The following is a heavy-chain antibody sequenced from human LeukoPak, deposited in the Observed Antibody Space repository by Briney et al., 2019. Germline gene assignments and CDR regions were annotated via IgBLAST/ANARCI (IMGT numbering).Heavy chain of an antibody. D-gene: IGHD4-23*01. V-gene: IGHV4-39*01. J-gene: IGHJ4*02. CDR3: ARYTVVTRDFDY. Sequence: SETLSLTCTVSGGSISSSSYYWGWXRQPPXKGLEWIGSIYYSGSTYYNPSLKSRVTISVDTSKNQFSLKLSSVTAADTAVYYCARYTVVTRDFDYWGQGTLVTVSS. CDR1: GGSISSSSYY. CDR2: IYYSGST.